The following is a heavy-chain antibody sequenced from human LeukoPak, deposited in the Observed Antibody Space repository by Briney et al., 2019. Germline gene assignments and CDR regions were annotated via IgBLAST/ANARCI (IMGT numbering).Heavy chain of an antibody. CDR2: LTAYNGNT. CDR3: ARDPTIAVADYYFDY. Sequence: ASAKVSCKASGYTFTSYGISWVRQAPGQGLEWMRWLTAYNGNTNHAQKLQGRVTMTTDTSTGTAYLELRSLISDDTAVYYCARDPTIAVADYYFDYWGQGTLVTVSS. CDR1: GYTFTSYG. D-gene: IGHD6-19*01. J-gene: IGHJ4*02. V-gene: IGHV1-18*01.